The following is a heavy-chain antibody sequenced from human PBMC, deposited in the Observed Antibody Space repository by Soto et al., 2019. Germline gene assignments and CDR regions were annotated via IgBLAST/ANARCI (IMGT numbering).Heavy chain of an antibody. V-gene: IGHV3-66*01. CDR3: AKSGQSSWANMDV. Sequence: PGGSLRLSCTASGFTVSSNYMSWVRQAPGKGLEWVSVIYSGGTTYYADSVKGRFTISRDNSKNTLYLQMNSLRAEDTAVYYCAKSGQSSWANMDVWGQGTTVTVSS. D-gene: IGHD2-2*01. CDR2: IYSGGTT. CDR1: GFTVSSNY. J-gene: IGHJ6*02.